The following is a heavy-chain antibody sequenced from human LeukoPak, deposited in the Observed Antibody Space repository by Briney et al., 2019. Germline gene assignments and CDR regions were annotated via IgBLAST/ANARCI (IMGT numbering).Heavy chain of an antibody. D-gene: IGHD1-20*01. CDR2: SNPNNGGT. Sequence: ASVKVSCKASGYTFSGYYMHWVRQAPGQGLEWMGWSNPNNGGTTYAQKFQGRVTMTRDTSISTAYMDLSRLTSDDTAVYYCARDTYNWNDVPYYYMDVWGKGTTVTVSS. CDR3: ARDTYNWNDVPYYYMDV. CDR1: GYTFSGYY. J-gene: IGHJ6*03. V-gene: IGHV1-2*02.